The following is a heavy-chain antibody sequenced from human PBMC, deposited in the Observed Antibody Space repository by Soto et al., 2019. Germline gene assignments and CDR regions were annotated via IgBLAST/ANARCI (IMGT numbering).Heavy chain of an antibody. Sequence: SGPTLVNPTQTLTLTCSSSGFSLSTSGVGVGWIRQPPGKALEWLALIYWDDDKRYSPSLKDRLTITKDTSKNQVVLTMTNMDPVDTATYYCAHRGRNCSGGSCYSYFDYWGPGTLVTVSS. V-gene: IGHV2-5*02. CDR3: AHRGRNCSGGSCYSYFDY. D-gene: IGHD2-15*01. CDR1: GFSLSTSGVG. CDR2: IYWDDDK. J-gene: IGHJ4*02.